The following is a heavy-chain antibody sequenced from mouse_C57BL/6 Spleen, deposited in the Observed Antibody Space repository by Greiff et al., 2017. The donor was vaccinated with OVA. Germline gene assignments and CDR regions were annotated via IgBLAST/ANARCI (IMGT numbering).Heavy chain of an antibody. D-gene: IGHD2-1*01. CDR1: GYAFTNYL. CDR2: INPGSGGT. J-gene: IGHJ2*01. V-gene: IGHV1-54*01. Sequence: VQGVESGAELVRPGTSVKVSCKASGYAFTNYLIEWVKQRPGQGLEWIGVINPGSGGTNYNEKFKGKATLTADKSSSTAYMQLSSLTSEDSAVYFCARATTREYYFDYWGQGTTLTVAS. CDR3: ARATTREYYFDY.